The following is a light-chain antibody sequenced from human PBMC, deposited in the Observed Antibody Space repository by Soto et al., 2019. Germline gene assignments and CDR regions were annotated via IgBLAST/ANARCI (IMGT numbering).Light chain of an antibody. CDR2: GAS. J-gene: IGKJ1*01. CDR3: QQET. Sequence: EIVLTQSPGTLSLSPGERATLSCRASQSVSSNYLAWYQQKPGQAPRLLIFGASSRATGIPDRFSGSGSGTDFTLTISRLEPEDFAVYYCQQETFGQGTKVDIK. CDR1: QSVSSNY. V-gene: IGKV3-20*01.